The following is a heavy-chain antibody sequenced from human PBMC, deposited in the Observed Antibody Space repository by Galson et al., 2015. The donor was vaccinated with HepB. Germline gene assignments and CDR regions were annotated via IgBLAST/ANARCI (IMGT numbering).Heavy chain of an antibody. V-gene: IGHV1-69*02. Sequence: SVKVSCKASGGTFSSYTISWVRQAPGQGLEWMGRIIPILGIANYAQKFQGRVTITADKSTSTAYMELSSLRSEDTAVYYCRGEAEDYGGKRAVGDYYYYGMDVWGQGTTVTVSS. CDR3: RGEAEDYGGKRAVGDYYYYGMDV. CDR1: GGTFSSYT. J-gene: IGHJ6*02. CDR2: IIPILGIA. D-gene: IGHD4-23*01.